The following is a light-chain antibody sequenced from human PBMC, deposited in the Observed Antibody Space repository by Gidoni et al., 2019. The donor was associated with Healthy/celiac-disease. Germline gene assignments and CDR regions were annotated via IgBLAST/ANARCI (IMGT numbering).Light chain of an antibody. J-gene: IGKJ4*01. Sequence: DIQMTQSPSSLSASVGDRVTITCRASQGISNYLAWYQQKPGKVPKLLIYVASTLQSGVPSRFSGSGSGTDFTLTISSLQPEDVATYYCQKYNSALVTFXGXTKVXIK. CDR2: VAS. CDR1: QGISNY. CDR3: QKYNSALVT. V-gene: IGKV1-27*01.